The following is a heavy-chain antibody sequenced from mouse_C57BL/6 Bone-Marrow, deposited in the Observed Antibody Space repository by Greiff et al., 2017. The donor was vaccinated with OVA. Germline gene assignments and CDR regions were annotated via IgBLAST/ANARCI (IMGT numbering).Heavy chain of an antibody. Sequence: EVQLMESGAELVRPGASVKLSCTASGFNIKDDYMHWVKQRPEQGLEWIGWIDPENGDTEYASKFQGKATITADTSSNTAYLQHRSLTSDDAAVYYCCPFYYGTPAYWGQGTLVTVSA. CDR2: IDPENGDT. D-gene: IGHD1-1*01. J-gene: IGHJ3*01. V-gene: IGHV14-4*01. CDR1: GFNIKDDY. CDR3: CPFYYGTPAY.